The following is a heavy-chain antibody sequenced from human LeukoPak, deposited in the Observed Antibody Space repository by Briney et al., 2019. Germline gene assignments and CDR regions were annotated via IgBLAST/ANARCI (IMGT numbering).Heavy chain of an antibody. V-gene: IGHV3-30*18. CDR3: AKDKFYYYDSSGPFDY. CDR2: ISYDGSNK. D-gene: IGHD3-22*01. Sequence: GGTLRLSCAASGFTFSSYVMRWVRQAPGKGLEWVAVISYDGSNKYYADSVKGRLTISRDNSKNTLYLQMNSLRAEDTAVNYCAKDKFYYYDSSGPFDYWGQGTLVTVSS. CDR1: GFTFSSYV. J-gene: IGHJ4*02.